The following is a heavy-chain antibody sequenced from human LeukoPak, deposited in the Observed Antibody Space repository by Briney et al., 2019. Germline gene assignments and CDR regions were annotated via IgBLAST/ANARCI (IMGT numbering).Heavy chain of an antibody. CDR2: IKQDGSEK. V-gene: IGHV3-7*01. CDR1: GFTFSSYW. Sequence: GGSLRLSCAASGFTFSSYWMSWVRQAPGKGLEWVANIKQDGSEKYYVDSVKGRFTISRDNAKNSLYLQMNSLRAEDTAVYYCARAGTAETGMYYDFWSGYYPNYYFDYWGQGTLVTVSS. J-gene: IGHJ4*02. CDR3: ARAGTAETGMYYDFWSGYYPNYYFDY. D-gene: IGHD3-3*01.